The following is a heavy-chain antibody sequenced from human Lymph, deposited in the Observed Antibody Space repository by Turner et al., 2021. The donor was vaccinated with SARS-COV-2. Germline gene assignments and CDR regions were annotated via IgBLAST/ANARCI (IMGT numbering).Heavy chain of an antibody. Sequence: EVQLVQSGAEVKKPGESLRISCKGSGYSFPSYWISWVRQMPGKGLEWMGRIDPSDSYTNYSPSFQGHVTISSDKSISTAYLQWSSLKASDTAMYYCARGDCSSTSCPKHYYYYGMDVWGQGTTVTVSS. CDR2: IDPSDSYT. D-gene: IGHD2-2*01. J-gene: IGHJ6*02. CDR3: ARGDCSSTSCPKHYYYYGMDV. CDR1: GYSFPSYW. V-gene: IGHV5-10-1*03.